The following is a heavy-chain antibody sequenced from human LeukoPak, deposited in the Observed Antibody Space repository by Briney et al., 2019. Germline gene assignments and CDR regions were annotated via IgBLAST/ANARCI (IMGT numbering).Heavy chain of an antibody. V-gene: IGHV3-23*01. D-gene: IGHD3-10*01. CDR2: ISPRGDIK. CDR1: GYTFTGNY. Sequence: GASVKVSCKASGYTFTGNYMHWVRQAPGQGLEWVSGISPRGDIKYYADSVKGRFTISRDNSKKTLYLELSSLTGEDTAVYYCAKDDAWIRFGEWSQGTLVTVSS. J-gene: IGHJ4*02. CDR3: AKDDAWIRFGE.